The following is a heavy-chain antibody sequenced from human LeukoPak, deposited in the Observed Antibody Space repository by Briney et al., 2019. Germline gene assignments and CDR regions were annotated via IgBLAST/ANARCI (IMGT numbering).Heavy chain of an antibody. CDR3: AGGGFDY. CDR2: IYYSGST. V-gene: IGHV4-59*01. CDR1: GGSISSYY. D-gene: IGHD3-10*01. Sequence: SETLSLTCTVSGGSISSYYWSWIRQPPGKGLEWIGCIYYSGSTNYNPSLKSRVTISVDTSKNQFSLKLSSVTAADTAVYYCAGGGFDYWGQGTLVTVSS. J-gene: IGHJ4*02.